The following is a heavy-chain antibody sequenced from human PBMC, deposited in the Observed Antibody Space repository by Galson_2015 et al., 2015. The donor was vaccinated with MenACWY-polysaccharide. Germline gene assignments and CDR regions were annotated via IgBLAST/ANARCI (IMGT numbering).Heavy chain of an antibody. D-gene: IGHD2-2*01. CDR2: INPNSGNT. J-gene: IGHJ6*03. CDR3: ARGHCSSTSCLEYYYYYYYMDV. Sequence: SVKVSCKASGYTFSNYDINWVRQATGQGLEWMGWINPNSGNTDCAQKFQGRVTMTRNTSITTAYMELSNLRSEDTAVYYCARGHCSSTSCLEYYYYYYYMDVWGKGTTVTVSS. V-gene: IGHV1-8*01. CDR1: GYTFSNYD.